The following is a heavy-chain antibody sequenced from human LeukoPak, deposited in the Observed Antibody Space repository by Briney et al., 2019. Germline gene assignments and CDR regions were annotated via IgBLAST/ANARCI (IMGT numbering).Heavy chain of an antibody. CDR2: INSRSTHT. Sequence: GGSLRLSCAGSGFTFSRYAMNWVRQAPGKGLEWVSSINSRSTHTAYADSVKCRFTIARDNGNNSVFLQMSSLVVDDTAIYFCARSGGSYSYWGQGVRVTVSS. CDR3: ARSGGSYSY. D-gene: IGHD1-26*01. J-gene: IGHJ4*02. CDR1: GFTFSRYA. V-gene: IGHV3-21*01.